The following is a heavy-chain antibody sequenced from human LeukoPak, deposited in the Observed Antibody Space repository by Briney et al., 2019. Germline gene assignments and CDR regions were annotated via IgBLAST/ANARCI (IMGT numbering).Heavy chain of an antibody. V-gene: IGHV1-69*13. J-gene: IGHJ4*02. Sequence: GASVKVSCKASGGTFINYAISWVRQAPGQGPEWMGGIIPIFGIANYAQKFQGRVTITADESTSTAYMELSSLRSEDSAVYYCARVAPTSSSWYIFDYWGQGTLVTVSS. CDR3: ARVAPTSSSWYIFDY. CDR1: GGTFINYA. CDR2: IIPIFGIA. D-gene: IGHD6-13*01.